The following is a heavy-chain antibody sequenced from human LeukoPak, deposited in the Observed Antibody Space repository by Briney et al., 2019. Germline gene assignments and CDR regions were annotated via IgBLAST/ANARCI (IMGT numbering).Heavy chain of an antibody. CDR3: AYDILTGYLGRLDH. J-gene: IGHJ4*02. CDR2: INTGNGNT. CDR1: GCTFTSYT. D-gene: IGHD3-9*01. Sequence: ASVKVSCKASGCTFTSYTMYWVRQAPGQRLEWMGWINTGNGNTKYSQKFQGRVTITRDTSASTGYMELSSLRSEDTVVYYCAYDILTGYLGRLDHWGQGTLVTVSS. V-gene: IGHV1-3*04.